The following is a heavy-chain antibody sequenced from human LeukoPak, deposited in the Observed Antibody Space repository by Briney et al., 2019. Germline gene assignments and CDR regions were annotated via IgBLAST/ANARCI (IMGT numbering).Heavy chain of an antibody. J-gene: IGHJ3*02. D-gene: IGHD3-22*01. Sequence: SETLSLTCTVSGGSISSSNYYWGWIRQPPGKGLEWIGIIYYSGNTYYNPSLKSRVTISVDTSKNQFSLKLSSVTAADTAVYYCATLDSGVYYDSSANIGDAFDIWGQGTMVTVSS. CDR3: ATLDSGVYYDSSANIGDAFDI. CDR2: IYYSGNT. V-gene: IGHV4-39*01. CDR1: GGSISSSNYY.